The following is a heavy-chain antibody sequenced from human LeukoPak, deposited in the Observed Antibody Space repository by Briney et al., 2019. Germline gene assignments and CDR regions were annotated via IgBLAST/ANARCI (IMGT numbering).Heavy chain of an antibody. CDR3: ARVGMGYDSSGYYYEFDY. CDR1: GFTVSSNY. Sequence: HPGGSLRRSCSASGFTVSSNYMSWVRQAPGKGLEWVSVIYSGGSTYYADSVKGRFTIARDNSKNTLYLQMNSLRAEDTAVYYCARVGMGYDSSGYYYEFDYWGHGTLVTV. CDR2: IYSGGST. D-gene: IGHD3-22*01. V-gene: IGHV3-53*01. J-gene: IGHJ4*01.